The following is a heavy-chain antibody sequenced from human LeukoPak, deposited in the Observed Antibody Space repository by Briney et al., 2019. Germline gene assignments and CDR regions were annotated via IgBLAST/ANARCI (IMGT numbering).Heavy chain of an antibody. CDR2: IKSKTDGGTT. J-gene: IGHJ4*02. V-gene: IGHV3-15*07. CDR1: GFTFSNAW. CDR3: TTDSGYYDSSGYHTS. D-gene: IGHD3-22*01. Sequence: GESLRLSCAASGFTFSNAWVNWVRQAPGKGLEWVGRIKSKTDGGTTDYAAPVKGRFTISRDDSKNTLYLQMNSLKTEDTAVYYCTTDSGYYDSSGYHTSWGQGTLVTVSS.